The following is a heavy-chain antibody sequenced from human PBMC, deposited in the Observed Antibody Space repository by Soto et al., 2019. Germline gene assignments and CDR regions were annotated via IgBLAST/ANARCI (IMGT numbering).Heavy chain of an antibody. J-gene: IGHJ6*03. CDR1: GFTFSNYW. CDR2: INRDGSST. Sequence: EVQLVESGGGLVQPGGSLRLSCAASGFTFSNYWMHWVRQAPGEGLVWVSRINRDGSSTYYADSVKGRFTTSRDNAKNTVYLQVNSLRGEDTALYYCARGAYGRYYMDVWGKGTTVTDSS. D-gene: IGHD3-16*01. V-gene: IGHV3-74*01. CDR3: ARGAYGRYYMDV.